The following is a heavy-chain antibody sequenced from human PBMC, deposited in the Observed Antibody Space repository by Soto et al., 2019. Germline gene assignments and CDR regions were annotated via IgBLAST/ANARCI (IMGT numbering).Heavy chain of an antibody. V-gene: IGHV3-7*01. CDR2: IKQDGSEK. J-gene: IGHJ4*02. D-gene: IGHD5-12*01. Sequence: GGSPRLSCAASGFTFSSYWMSWVRQAPGKGLEWVANIKQDGSEKYYVDSVKGRFTISRDNAKNSLYLQMNSLRAEDTAVYYCARSSGYDFCNYWGQGTLVTVSS. CDR1: GFTFSSYW. CDR3: ARSSGYDFCNY.